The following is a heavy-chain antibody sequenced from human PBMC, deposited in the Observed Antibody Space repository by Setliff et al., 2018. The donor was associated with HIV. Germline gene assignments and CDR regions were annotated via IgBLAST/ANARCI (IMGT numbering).Heavy chain of an antibody. Sequence: SETLSLTCTVSGGSISSHYWSWIRQPPGKGLEWIGHIYTRGSTNYNPSLKSRVTMSGGTSKNQFSLKLSSVTAADTAVYYCARCYSNFWSGYPLDYMDVWGKGTTVTVSS. CDR2: IYTRGST. J-gene: IGHJ6*03. CDR1: GGSISSHY. D-gene: IGHD3-3*01. CDR3: ARCYSNFWSGYPLDYMDV. V-gene: IGHV4-4*08.